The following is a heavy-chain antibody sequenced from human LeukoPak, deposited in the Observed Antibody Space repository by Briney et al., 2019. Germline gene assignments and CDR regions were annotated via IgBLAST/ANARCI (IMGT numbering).Heavy chain of an antibody. J-gene: IGHJ5*02. D-gene: IGHD4-17*01. Sequence: ASVKVSCKTSGYSFTDYNMHWVRQAPGQGPEWMGWIDPNRGGTNYAHRFQGRVTITRDTSISTVYMELNNLRSDDTAVYYCARAAGDGDYPMYNWFDPWGQGTLVTVSS. CDR3: ARAAGDGDYPMYNWFDP. CDR2: IDPNRGGT. CDR1: GYSFTDYN. V-gene: IGHV1-2*07.